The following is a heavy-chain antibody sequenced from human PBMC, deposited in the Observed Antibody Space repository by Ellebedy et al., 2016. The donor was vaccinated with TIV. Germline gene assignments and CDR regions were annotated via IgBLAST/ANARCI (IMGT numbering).Heavy chain of an antibody. CDR3: AKVQLGYCSGGNCPDGFDI. Sequence: GGSLRLSCAVSGFTVSSNYMSWVRQAPEKGLEWVSIIYSSGTTYYADSVKGRFTISRDNSKNTLYLQMNSLRAEDTALYYCAKVQLGYCSGGNCPDGFDIWGQGTMVTVSS. CDR1: GFTVSSNY. D-gene: IGHD2-15*01. CDR2: IYSSGTT. J-gene: IGHJ3*02. V-gene: IGHV3-53*01.